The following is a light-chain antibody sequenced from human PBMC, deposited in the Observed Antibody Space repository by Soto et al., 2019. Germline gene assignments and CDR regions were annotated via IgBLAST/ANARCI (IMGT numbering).Light chain of an antibody. V-gene: IGLV2-14*01. CDR3: TSYTSSGTYV. Sequence: QSVLTQPPSASGSPGQSVTISCTGTSSDVGGYNYVSWYQQHPGKAPKLTIYDVSNRPSGVSNRFSASKSGNTASLTISGLQAEDEADYYCTSYTSSGTYVFGTGTKVTIL. J-gene: IGLJ1*01. CDR2: DVS. CDR1: SSDVGGYNY.